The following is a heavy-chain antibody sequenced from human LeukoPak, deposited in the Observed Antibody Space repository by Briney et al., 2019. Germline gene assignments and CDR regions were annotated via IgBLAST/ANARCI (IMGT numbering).Heavy chain of an antibody. V-gene: IGHV4-34*01. CDR3: ARGLRFRSGWFHFDY. D-gene: IGHD6-19*01. Sequence: SETLSLTCAVYVGSFSGYYWSWIRQPPGKGLEWIGEINHSGSTNYNPSLKSRVTISVDSSKNQFSLKMSSVTAAATAVYYCARGLRFRSGWFHFDYWGQGTLVTVSS. J-gene: IGHJ4*02. CDR1: VGSFSGYY. CDR2: INHSGST.